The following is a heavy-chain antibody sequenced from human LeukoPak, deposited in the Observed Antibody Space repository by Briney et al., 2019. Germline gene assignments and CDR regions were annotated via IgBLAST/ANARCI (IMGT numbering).Heavy chain of an antibody. D-gene: IGHD4/OR15-4a*01. CDR3: TSDYGLYYYYMAL. J-gene: IGHJ6*03. CDR2: ISGSGEGT. Sequence: GGSLRLSCAGSDYAFYSYAMTWVRQAPGKGLEWVSAISGSGEGTYYSDSVKGRFTISRDNSKDMLYLQMNDLRAEGTAVYYCTSDYGLYYYYMALWGKGTTVTVS. CDR1: DYAFYSYA. V-gene: IGHV3-23*01.